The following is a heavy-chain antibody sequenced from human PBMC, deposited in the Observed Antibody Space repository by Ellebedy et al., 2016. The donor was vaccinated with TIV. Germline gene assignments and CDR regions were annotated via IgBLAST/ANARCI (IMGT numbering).Heavy chain of an antibody. CDR2: ISSNGGST. D-gene: IGHD5-18*01. J-gene: IGHJ4*02. V-gene: IGHV3-64D*06. CDR1: GFTFSSYA. Sequence: GESLKISCSASGFTFSSYAMHWVRQAPGKGLEYVSAISSNGGSTYYADSVKGRFTISRDNSKNTLYLQMSSLRAEDTAVYYCVKGDTAIIVDYWGQGTLVTVSS. CDR3: VKGDTAIIVDY.